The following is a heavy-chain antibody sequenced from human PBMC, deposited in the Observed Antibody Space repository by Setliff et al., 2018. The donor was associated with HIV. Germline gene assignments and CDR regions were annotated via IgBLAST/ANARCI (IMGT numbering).Heavy chain of an antibody. CDR1: GFTFSSYE. J-gene: IGHJ6*02. V-gene: IGHV3-48*03. D-gene: IGHD2-15*01. CDR3: ARSEKYCSSGSCFRGCYGMDV. CDR2: ISSSGNTI. Sequence: GGSLRLSCAASGFTFSSYEMNWVRQAPGKGLEWVSYISSSGNTIYYADSVKGRFTISRDNAKKSLYLQMNSLRAEDTAIYHCARSEKYCSSGSCFRGCYGMDVWGHGTTVTVSS.